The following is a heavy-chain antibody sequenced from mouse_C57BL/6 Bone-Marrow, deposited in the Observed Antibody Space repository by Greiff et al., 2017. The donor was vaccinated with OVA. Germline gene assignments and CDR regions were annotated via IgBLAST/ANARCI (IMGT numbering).Heavy chain of an antibody. CDR3: ARGGWYFGV. J-gene: IGHJ1*03. V-gene: IGHV1-36*01. D-gene: IGHD1-1*02. CDR1: GFTFTAYY. Sequence: LVEPGPSVKIPCNASGFTFTAYYLPWVNQCLGKCLEWLGLVFPFNGCISYNQNFKGKATLTVDTSSSTAYMELNSLTSEDSAVYYCARGGWYFGVWGTGTTVTVSS. CDR2: VFPFNGCI.